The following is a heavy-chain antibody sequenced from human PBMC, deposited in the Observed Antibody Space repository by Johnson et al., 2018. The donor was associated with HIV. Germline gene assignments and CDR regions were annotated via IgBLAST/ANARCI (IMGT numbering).Heavy chain of an antibody. D-gene: IGHD7-27*01. CDR1: GFIFSSYA. V-gene: IGHV3-23*04. CDR3: AKDQASVGTGEYAFDI. Sequence: VQLVESGGGLVQPGGSLRLSCAASGFIFSSYAMSWVRQAPGKGLEWVSGISGSGDSTYYADSVKGRFTISSDNSKNTLFLQMNSLRAEDTAVYYCAKDQASVGTGEYAFDIWGQGTVVTVSS. J-gene: IGHJ3*02. CDR2: ISGSGDST.